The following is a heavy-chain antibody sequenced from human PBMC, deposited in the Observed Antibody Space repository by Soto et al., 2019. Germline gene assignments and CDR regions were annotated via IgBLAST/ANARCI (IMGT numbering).Heavy chain of an antibody. CDR1: GYTFTSYA. CDR3: ARRKVVLVPAAMFDP. CDR2: INAGNGNT. J-gene: IGHJ5*02. Sequence: ASVKVSCKASGYTFTSYAMHWVRHAPGQRLEWMGWINAGNGNTKYSQKFQGRVTITRDTSASTAYMELSSLRSEDTAVYYCARRKVVLVPAAMFDPWGQGTLVTVS. D-gene: IGHD2-2*01. V-gene: IGHV1-3*01.